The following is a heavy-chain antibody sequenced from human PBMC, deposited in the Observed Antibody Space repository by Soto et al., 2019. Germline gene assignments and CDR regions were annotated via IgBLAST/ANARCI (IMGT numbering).Heavy chain of an antibody. J-gene: IGHJ5*02. V-gene: IGHV3-23*04. CDR3: AKVPSVVVASAWFDP. CDR1: GFTVSSNY. CDR2: ISGSGGST. Sequence: EVQLVETGGGLIQPGGSLRLSCAASGFTVSSNYMSWVRQAPGKGLEWVSAISGSGGSTYYADSVKGRFTISRDNSKNTLYLQMNSLRAEDTAVYYCAKVPSVVVASAWFDPWGQGTLVTVSS. D-gene: IGHD2-15*01.